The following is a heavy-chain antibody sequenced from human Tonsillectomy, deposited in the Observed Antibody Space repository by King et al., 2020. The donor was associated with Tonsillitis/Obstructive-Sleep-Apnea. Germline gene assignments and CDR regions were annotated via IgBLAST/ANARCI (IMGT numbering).Heavy chain of an antibody. D-gene: IGHD3-16*01. CDR1: GFTFTNAW. Sequence: VQLVESGGGLVKPGGSLILSCAVSGFTFTNAWMSWVRQAPGKGLEWVGRIKRKTDGGTTDYAAPVKGRFTISRDDSKNTLFLQMNSLKTEDTAVYYCSTSWGDYIRDNSRLDYFDYWGQGTQVTVSS. J-gene: IGHJ4*02. V-gene: IGHV3-15*01. CDR3: STSWGDYIRDNSRLDYFDY. CDR2: IKRKTDGGTT.